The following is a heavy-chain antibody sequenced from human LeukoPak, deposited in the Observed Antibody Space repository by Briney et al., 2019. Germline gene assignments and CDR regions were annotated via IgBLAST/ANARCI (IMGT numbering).Heavy chain of an antibody. Sequence: QSGGSLRLSRAASGFTFSSYTMQWVRQAPGKGLEWVAVISYDGSNKYYADSVKGRFTISRDNSKNTLYLQMNSLRAEDTAVYYCAREDYDFWSGYSKEENWFDPWGQGTLVTVSS. CDR3: AREDYDFWSGYSKEENWFDP. D-gene: IGHD3-3*01. J-gene: IGHJ5*02. CDR2: ISYDGSNK. V-gene: IGHV3-30-3*01. CDR1: GFTFSSYT.